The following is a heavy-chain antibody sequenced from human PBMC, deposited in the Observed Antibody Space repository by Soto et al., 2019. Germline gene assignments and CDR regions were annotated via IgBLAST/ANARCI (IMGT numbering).Heavy chain of an antibody. CDR1: GYNFTTYW. D-gene: IGHD1-26*01. CDR3: AKRRNVVGAPFDS. J-gene: IGHJ4*02. CDR2: IYPGDSAT. V-gene: IGHV5-51*01. Sequence: PGESLKISCKDSGYNFTTYWIAWVRQMPGRGLEWMGIIYPGDSATRYSPSFKGQVTISADKSISAAYLHWNSLQASDSAMYYCAKRRNVVGAPFDSWGQGTLVTVSS.